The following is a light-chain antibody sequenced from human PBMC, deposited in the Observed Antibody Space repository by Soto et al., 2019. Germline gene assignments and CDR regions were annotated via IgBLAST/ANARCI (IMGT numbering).Light chain of an antibody. CDR3: QQSSSTPQT. CDR2: DAS. V-gene: IGKV1-5*01. CDR1: QSITSW. J-gene: IGKJ4*01. Sequence: DIQMTQSPSTLSASVGDRVTITCRASQSITSWLAWYQQKPGKAPKLLMYDASSLDSGVPSRFSGSGSGTEFTLTISSLQPDDFATYYCQQSSSTPQTFGGGTRVEIK.